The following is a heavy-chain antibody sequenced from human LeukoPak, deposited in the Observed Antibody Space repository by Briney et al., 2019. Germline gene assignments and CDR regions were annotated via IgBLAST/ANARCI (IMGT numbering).Heavy chain of an antibody. CDR2: ITYDGSNE. Sequence: GGSLRLPWAAFGLTFSGYAMQWGRRAPRKGLEWVAVITYDGSNEYYADSVKGRFTISRDNSKNTLYLQMNSLSVEDTAVYYCARVSYYASGPFSDFDYWGQGTLVTVSS. D-gene: IGHD3-10*01. CDR1: GLTFSGYA. J-gene: IGHJ4*02. V-gene: IGHV3-30-3*01. CDR3: ARVSYYASGPFSDFDY.